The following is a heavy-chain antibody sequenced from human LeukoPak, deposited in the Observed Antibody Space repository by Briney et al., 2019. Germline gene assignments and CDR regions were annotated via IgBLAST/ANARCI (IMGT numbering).Heavy chain of an antibody. J-gene: IGHJ6*02. V-gene: IGHV1-69*04. CDR3: AKDPLVGATEGYYYGMDV. CDR2: IIPILGIA. D-gene: IGHD1-26*01. Sequence: ASVKVSCKASGGTFSSYAISWVRQAPGQGLEWMGRIIPILGIANYAQKFQGRVTITADKSTSTAYMELSSLRSEDTAVYYCAKDPLVGATEGYYYGMDVWGQGTTVTVSS. CDR1: GGTFSSYA.